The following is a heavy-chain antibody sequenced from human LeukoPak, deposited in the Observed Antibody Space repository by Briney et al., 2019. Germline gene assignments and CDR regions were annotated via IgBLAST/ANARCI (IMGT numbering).Heavy chain of an antibody. V-gene: IGHV4-4*07. CDR2: IYTSGST. D-gene: IGHD3-22*01. CDR1: GGSISSYY. Sequence: SETLSLTCTVSGGSISSYYWSWIRQPAGKGLEWIGRIYTSGSTNYNPSLKSRVTISVDKSKNQFSLKLSSVTAADTAVYYCARIGYYYDSSGYKGRYYYYYYMDVWGKGPTVTVSS. J-gene: IGHJ6*03. CDR3: ARIGYYYDSSGYKGRYYYYYYMDV.